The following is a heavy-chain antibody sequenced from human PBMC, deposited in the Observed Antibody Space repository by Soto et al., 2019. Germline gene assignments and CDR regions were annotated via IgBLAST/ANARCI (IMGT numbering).Heavy chain of an antibody. Sequence: PSKTLSLNCTVSNASISSSKWWTWVRQTPGKGQEWIGEIYHNGSINHNPSLKSRDTMSVDKSKNQFSLKMTFVTAADTGVYYCASKFGELLADAFDIWGQGTVVT. CDR1: NASISSSKW. CDR3: ASKFGELLADAFDI. V-gene: IGHV4-4*02. CDR2: IYHNGSI. J-gene: IGHJ3*02. D-gene: IGHD3-10*01.